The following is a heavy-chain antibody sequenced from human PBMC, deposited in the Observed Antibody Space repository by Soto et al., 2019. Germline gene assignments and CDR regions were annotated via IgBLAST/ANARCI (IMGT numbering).Heavy chain of an antibody. CDR2: ISAYNGNT. CDR1: GYTVTNFG. J-gene: IGHJ4*02. Sequence: QVQLVQSGAEVKKPGASVKVSCTASGYTVTNFGISWVRQAPGQGLEWMGWISAYNGNTNYAQNFQGRVTMTTDTSTSTADMELRSLRSDDTAVYYCARVCTRIDYWGQGPLVTVSS. CDR3: ARVCTRIDY. D-gene: IGHD2-8*01. V-gene: IGHV1-18*01.